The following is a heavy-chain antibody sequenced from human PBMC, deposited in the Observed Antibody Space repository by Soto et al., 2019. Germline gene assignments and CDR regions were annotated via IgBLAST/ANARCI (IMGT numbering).Heavy chain of an antibody. CDR2: MTGSSGNT. Sequence: EVQVLQSGGGLVQPGGSLRLSCAASGFALSDYIMTWVRQAPGKGLEWVSSMTGSSGNTYDADSVRGRFTTSRDNSKTTLYLQMNSLRDDDTAVYYCAKSSGTGTSDGMDVWGQGNTVVVSS. D-gene: IGHD7-27*01. CDR3: AKSSGTGTSDGMDV. J-gene: IGHJ6*02. CDR1: GFALSDYI. V-gene: IGHV3-23*01.